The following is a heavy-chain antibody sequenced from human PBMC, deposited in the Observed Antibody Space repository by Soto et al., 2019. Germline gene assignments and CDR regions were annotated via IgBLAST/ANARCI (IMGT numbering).Heavy chain of an antibody. CDR2: FIAMLGTP. V-gene: IGHV1-69*13. Sequence: ASVKVSCKASGGTFGSQGIAWVRQAPGRGLEWMGGFIAMLGTPTYAKKVQGRATISADESLTSSYLELRSLGSEDTGVYFCARGAMANFDYWGQRTVVTVSS. CDR1: GGTFGSQG. D-gene: IGHD5-18*01. J-gene: IGHJ4*02. CDR3: ARGAMANFDY.